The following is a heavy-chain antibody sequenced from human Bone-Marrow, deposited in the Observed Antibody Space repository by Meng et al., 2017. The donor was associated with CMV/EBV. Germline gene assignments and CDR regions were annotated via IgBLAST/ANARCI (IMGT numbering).Heavy chain of an antibody. CDR3: ARSLRDAYFDY. CDR2: IYSGGST. J-gene: IGHJ4*02. V-gene: IGHV3-66*02. Sequence: GESLKISCAASGFTVSSNYMSWVRQAPGKELEWVSVIYSGGSTYYADSVKGRFTISRDNSKNTLYLQMNSLRAEDTAVYYCARSLRDAYFDYWGQGTLVTVSS. CDR1: GFTVSSNY.